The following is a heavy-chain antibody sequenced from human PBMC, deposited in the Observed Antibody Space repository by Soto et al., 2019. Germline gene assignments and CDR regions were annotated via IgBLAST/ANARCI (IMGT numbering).Heavy chain of an antibody. D-gene: IGHD3-3*01. Sequence: ASVKVSCKASGYTFTSYGISWVRQAPGQGLEWMGWISAYNGNTNYAQKLQGRVTMTTDTSTSTAYMELRSLRSDDTAVYYCARVDYDFWSGRPFDPWGQGTLVTVSS. CDR1: GYTFTSYG. CDR2: ISAYNGNT. J-gene: IGHJ5*02. CDR3: ARVDYDFWSGRPFDP. V-gene: IGHV1-18*01.